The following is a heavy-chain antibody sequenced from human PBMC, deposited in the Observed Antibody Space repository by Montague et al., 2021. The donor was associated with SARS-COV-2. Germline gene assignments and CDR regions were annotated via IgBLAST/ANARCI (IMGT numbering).Heavy chain of an antibody. CDR3: ARDYSHCSCGSFVFDY. V-gene: IGHV4-4*07. D-gene: IGHD2-15*01. Sequence: SETLSLTCTVSGGSISNYYWSWIRQPAGKGLEWIGRIYSSGSTNYNPSLKSRISMSVDTSKNQFSLKLSSVTAADTAIYYCARDYSHCSCGSFVFDYWGQGTLVTVSS. J-gene: IGHJ4*02. CDR1: GGSISNYY. CDR2: IYSSGST.